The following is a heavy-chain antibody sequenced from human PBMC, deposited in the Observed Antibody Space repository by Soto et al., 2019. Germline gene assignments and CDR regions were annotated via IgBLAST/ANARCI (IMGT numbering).Heavy chain of an antibody. V-gene: IGHV3-30*18. D-gene: IGHD6-6*01. CDR1: GFTFSSYG. Sequence: QVQLVESGGGVVQPGRSLRLSCAASGFTFSSYGMHWVRQAPGKGLEWVAVISYDGSNKYYADSVKGRFTISRDNSKNTLYLQMNSLRGEDTAVYYCAKTQYSSSYYGMDVWGQGTTVTVSS. CDR3: AKTQYSSSYYGMDV. CDR2: ISYDGSNK. J-gene: IGHJ6*02.